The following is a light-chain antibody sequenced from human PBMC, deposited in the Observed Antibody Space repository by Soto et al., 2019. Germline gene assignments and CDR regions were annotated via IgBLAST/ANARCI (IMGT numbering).Light chain of an antibody. CDR3: QQSYSSSWT. CDR2: AAS. V-gene: IGKV1-39*01. Sequence: DIQMTQSPSSLSASVGDRVTITCRASQSISSYLNWYQQKPGKAPNLLLYAASSLQSGVPSRFSGSGSGTDFTLTISSLQPEDFATYYCQQSYSSSWTFGQGTTVESK. J-gene: IGKJ1*01. CDR1: QSISSY.